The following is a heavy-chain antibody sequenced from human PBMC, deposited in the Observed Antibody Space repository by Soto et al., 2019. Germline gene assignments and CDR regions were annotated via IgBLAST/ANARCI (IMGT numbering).Heavy chain of an antibody. CDR2: IYSSGNT. CDR3: ARGQRFSDWFDP. D-gene: IGHD3-3*01. J-gene: IGHJ5*02. CDR1: GGTISGYY. V-gene: IGHV4-4*07. Sequence: SETLSLTCSVSGGTISGYYWTWIRQPAGKGLEWVGRIYSSGNTKYNPSLQSRVTMSLDTSNNQFSLRLTSVTAADTAVYYCARGQRFSDWFDPWGQGTLVTVSS.